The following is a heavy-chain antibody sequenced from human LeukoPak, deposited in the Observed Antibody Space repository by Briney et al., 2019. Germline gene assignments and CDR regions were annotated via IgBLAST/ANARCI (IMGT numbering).Heavy chain of an antibody. J-gene: IGHJ4*02. CDR1: GFTFSSYS. CDR2: ISSSSSYI. V-gene: IGHV3-21*01. D-gene: IGHD3-3*01. Sequence: GGSLRLSCAASGFTFSSYSINWVRRAPGKGLEWVSSISSSSSYIYYADSVKGRFTISRDNAKYSLYLQMNSLRAEDTAMYYCVRVISASGQGPYDYWGQGTLVTVSS. CDR3: VRVISASGQGPYDY.